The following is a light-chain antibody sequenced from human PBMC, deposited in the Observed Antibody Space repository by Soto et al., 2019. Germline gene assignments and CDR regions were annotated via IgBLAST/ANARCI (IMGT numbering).Light chain of an antibody. Sequence: QSALTQVASVSASPGXSXTISCTGTSSDVGGHNYVSWYQQHPGKAPKLMIYNVDYRPSGVSNRFSGSKSGNTASLAISGLQADDEAYYYCSSYADSSTVVFGGGTKLTVL. J-gene: IGLJ2*01. CDR3: SSYADSSTVV. CDR1: SSDVGGHNY. V-gene: IGLV2-14*03. CDR2: NVD.